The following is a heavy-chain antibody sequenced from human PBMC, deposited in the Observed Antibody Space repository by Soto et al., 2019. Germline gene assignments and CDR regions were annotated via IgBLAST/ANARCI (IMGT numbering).Heavy chain of an antibody. V-gene: IGHV3-23*01. CDR1: PITFYXHAA. CDR3: XKXXXLXXXXPXGXDV. J-gene: IGHJ6*02. CDR2: ISGRGDQS. Sequence: EVQLLESGGGLGXPGGXLRLSXVASPITFYXHAAMSWVRXAPXXXXXXXSTISGRGDQSDYADSVKGRFTISRDNSKNRLYLQMNNLRVXXXXVYXXXKXXXLXXXXPXGXDVWGQGTTVTV.